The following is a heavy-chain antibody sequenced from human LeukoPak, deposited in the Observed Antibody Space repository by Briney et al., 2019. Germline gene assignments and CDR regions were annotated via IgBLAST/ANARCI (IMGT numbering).Heavy chain of an antibody. V-gene: IGHV1-8*01. CDR2: MNPNSGNT. CDR1: GYTFTSYD. Sequence: DSVKVSCKASGYTFTSYDINWVRQATGQGLEWMGWMNPNSGNTGYAQKFQGRVTMTRNTSISTAYMELSSLRSEDTAVYYCARGVAAAGDFDYWGQGTLVTVSS. J-gene: IGHJ4*02. CDR3: ARGVAAAGDFDY. D-gene: IGHD6-13*01.